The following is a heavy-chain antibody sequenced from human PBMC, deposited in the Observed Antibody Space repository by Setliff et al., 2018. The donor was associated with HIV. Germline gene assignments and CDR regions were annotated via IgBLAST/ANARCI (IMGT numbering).Heavy chain of an antibody. Sequence: SETLSLTCTVSGGSISSGDYYWSWIRQPPGKGLEWIGYIYYSGSTYYNPSLKSRLTILVDTSKNQFSLKLSSLTAADTAVYYCARITPYGSGYYWGQGTLVTVSS. V-gene: IGHV4-30-4*08. CDR2: IYYSGST. CDR1: GGSISSGDYY. CDR3: ARITPYGSGYY. D-gene: IGHD3-10*01. J-gene: IGHJ4*02.